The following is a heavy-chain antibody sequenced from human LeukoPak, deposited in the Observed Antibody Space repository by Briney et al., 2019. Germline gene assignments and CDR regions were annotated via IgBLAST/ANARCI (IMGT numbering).Heavy chain of an antibody. V-gene: IGHV3-74*01. CDR2: INSDGSST. CDR3: ARVVKVVPAYLTFDY. CDR1: GFTFSSYW. Sequence: QAGGSLRLSCAASGFTFSSYWMHWVRQAPGKGLVWVSRINSDGSSTSYADSVKGRFTISRDNAKNTLYLQMNSLRAEDTAVYYCARVVKVVPAYLTFDYWGQGTLVTVSS. J-gene: IGHJ4*02. D-gene: IGHD2-2*01.